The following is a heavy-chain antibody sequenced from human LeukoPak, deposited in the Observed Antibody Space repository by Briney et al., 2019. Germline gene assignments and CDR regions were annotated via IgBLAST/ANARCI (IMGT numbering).Heavy chain of an antibody. CDR3: ARPYGSGLFDP. CDR1: GGPISVDY. J-gene: IGHJ5*02. V-gene: IGHV4-59*08. Sequence: SETLSLTCIVSGGPISVDYWNWIRQAPGKGLEWIGYIYYTGRTKYNPSLASRLTISIDTSKNQFSLKLSSMTAADTAVYYCARPYGSGLFDPWGQGTLVTVSS. CDR2: IYYTGRT. D-gene: IGHD3-10*01.